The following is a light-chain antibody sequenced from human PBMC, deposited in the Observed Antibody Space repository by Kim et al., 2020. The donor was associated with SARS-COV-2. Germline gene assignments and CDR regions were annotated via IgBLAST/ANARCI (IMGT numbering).Light chain of an antibody. J-gene: IGLJ3*02. V-gene: IGLV3-19*01. Sequence: ALGQTVRITCKGDSLRSYYASWYQQKPGQAPVLVIYGKNNRPSGIPDRFSGSSSGNTASLTITGAQAEDEADYYCNSRDSSGNHQVFGGGTQLTVL. CDR1: SLRSYY. CDR3: NSRDSSGNHQV. CDR2: GKN.